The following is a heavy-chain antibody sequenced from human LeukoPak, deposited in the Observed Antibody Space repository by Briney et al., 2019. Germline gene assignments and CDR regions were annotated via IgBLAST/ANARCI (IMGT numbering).Heavy chain of an antibody. V-gene: IGHV3-7*01. CDR2: IKQDGSDK. Sequence: GGSLRLSCAASGFTFSSYWMTWVRQAPGKGLEWVASIKQDGSDKFYVDSVRGRFTISRDNAKNSLYLQMNSLRAEETAVYYCARDPGDYWGQGTLVTVSS. CDR3: ARDPGDY. D-gene: IGHD3-10*01. CDR1: GFTFSSYW. J-gene: IGHJ4*02.